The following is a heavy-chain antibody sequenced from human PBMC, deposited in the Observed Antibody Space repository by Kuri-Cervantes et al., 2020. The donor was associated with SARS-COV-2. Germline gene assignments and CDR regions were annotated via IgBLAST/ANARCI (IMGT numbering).Heavy chain of an antibody. V-gene: IGHV3-73*01. CDR2: VRGKANNYAT. CDR1: GFTFSSYA. J-gene: IGHJ4*02. CDR3: TTLIDY. Sequence: GESLKISCAASGFTFSSYAIHWVRQASGKGLEWVGRVRGKANNYATAYAASVKGRFTISRDDSKNMAYLQMNSLKTEDTAVYYCTTLIDYWGQGALVTVSS.